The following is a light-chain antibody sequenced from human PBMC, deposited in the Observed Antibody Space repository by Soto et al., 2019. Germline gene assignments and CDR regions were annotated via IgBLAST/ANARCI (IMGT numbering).Light chain of an antibody. CDR2: RNN. CDR1: SSNIVSNY. V-gene: IGLV1-47*01. CDR3: AAWDDSLSGHVV. J-gene: IGLJ2*01. Sequence: QSVLTQPPSASGTPGQRVTISCSGSSSNIVSNYVYWYQQLPGTAPKLLINRNNQRPSGVPDRFSGSKSGTSASLAISGLRSEDEADYYCAAWDDSLSGHVVFGGGTKLTVL.